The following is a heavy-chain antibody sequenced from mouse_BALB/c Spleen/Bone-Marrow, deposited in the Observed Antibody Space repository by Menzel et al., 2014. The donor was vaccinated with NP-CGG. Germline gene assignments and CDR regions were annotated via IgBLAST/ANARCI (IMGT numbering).Heavy chain of an antibody. J-gene: IGHJ4*01. D-gene: IGHD2-4*01. CDR2: IGPANGNT. CDR3: ARGYYDYVYAMDY. V-gene: IGHV14-3*02. Sequence: EVQLVESGAELVKPGASVKLSCTASGFNIKDTYMHWVKQRPEQGLEWIGRIGPANGNTKYDPKFQGKATITADTSSNTAYLQHSSLTSEDTAVYYCARGYYDYVYAMDYWGQGTSVTVSS. CDR1: GFNIKDTY.